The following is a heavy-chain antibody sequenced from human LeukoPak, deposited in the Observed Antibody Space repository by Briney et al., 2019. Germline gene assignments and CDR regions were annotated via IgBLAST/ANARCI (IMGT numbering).Heavy chain of an antibody. Sequence: SETLSLTCTVSGGSISSGSYYWSWIRQPPGKGLEWIGEINHSGSTNYNPSLKSRVTISVDTSKNQFSLKLSSVTAADTAVYYCARSPRRRSSGWSMLRAFDIWGQGTMVTVSS. J-gene: IGHJ3*02. CDR3: ARSPRRRSSGWSMLRAFDI. CDR1: GGSISSGSYY. D-gene: IGHD6-19*01. CDR2: INHSGST. V-gene: IGHV4-39*07.